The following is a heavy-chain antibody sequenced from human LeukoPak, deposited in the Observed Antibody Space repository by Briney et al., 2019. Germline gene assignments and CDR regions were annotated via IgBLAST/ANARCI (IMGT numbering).Heavy chain of an antibody. V-gene: IGHV1-18*01. Sequence: GASVKVSCKASGYTFTSYGISWVRQAPGQGLEWMGWISAYNGNTNYAQKLQGRVTMTTDTSTSTAYMELRSLRSDDTAVYYCARDPTYYDILTGYLVDPYYMDVWGKGTTVTISS. CDR2: ISAYNGNT. D-gene: IGHD3-9*01. J-gene: IGHJ6*03. CDR1: GYTFTSYG. CDR3: ARDPTYYDILTGYLVDPYYMDV.